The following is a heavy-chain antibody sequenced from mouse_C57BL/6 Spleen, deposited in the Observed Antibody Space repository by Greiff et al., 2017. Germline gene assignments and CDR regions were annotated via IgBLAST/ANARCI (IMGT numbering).Heavy chain of an antibody. CDR2: ISDGGSYT. CDR3: ASDYGNYLDY. Sequence: EVQLVESGGGLVKPGGSLKLSCAASGFTFSSYAMSWVRQTPGKRLEWVATISDGGSYTYYPDNVKGRFTISRDNAKNNLYLQMSHLKSEDTAMYYCASDYGNYLDYWGQGTTLTVAS. V-gene: IGHV5-4*01. J-gene: IGHJ2*01. D-gene: IGHD2-1*01. CDR1: GFTFSSYA.